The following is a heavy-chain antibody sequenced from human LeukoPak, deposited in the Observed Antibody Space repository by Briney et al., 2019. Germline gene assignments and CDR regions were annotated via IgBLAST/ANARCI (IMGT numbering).Heavy chain of an antibody. CDR1: GYSFTSYW. D-gene: IGHD5-18*01. CDR2: IDPSDSET. CDR3: ARQTAMGRSGDY. V-gene: IGHV5-51*01. J-gene: IGHJ4*02. Sequence: GESLKISCKASGYSFTSYWIGWVRQMPGKVLEWMGIIDPSDSETRYTPSFQGQVTILVDKSLTTADLQWNSLKASDTAMYYCARQTAMGRSGDYWGQGTLVTVSS.